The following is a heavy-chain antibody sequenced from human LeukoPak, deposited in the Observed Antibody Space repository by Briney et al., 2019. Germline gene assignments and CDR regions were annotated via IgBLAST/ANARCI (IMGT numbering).Heavy chain of an antibody. CDR1: GFTFSSYG. D-gene: IGHD3-16*01. Sequence: GGSLRLSCAASGFTFSSYGMRWVRQAAGKGLEWVSFIGFSGGSTYYADSVKGRFTISRDNSRNTLYLQMNSLRAEDTAVYSCAKVLRQWTHALVFHHWGQGTLVTVSS. J-gene: IGHJ4*02. V-gene: IGHV3-23*01. CDR3: AKVLRQWTHALVFHH. CDR2: IGFSGGST.